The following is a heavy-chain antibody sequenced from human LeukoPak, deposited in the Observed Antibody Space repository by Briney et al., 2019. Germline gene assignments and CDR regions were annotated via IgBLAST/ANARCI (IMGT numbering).Heavy chain of an antibody. Sequence: ASVKVSCKASGYTFTGYYMHWVRQAPGQGLEWMGWINANSGGTNYAQKFQGRVTITADKSTSTAYMELSSLRSEDTAVYYCARELISGDWTWDIWGQGTMVTVSS. CDR2: INANSGGT. V-gene: IGHV1-2*02. D-gene: IGHD2-21*02. CDR3: ARELISGDWTWDI. CDR1: GYTFTGYY. J-gene: IGHJ3*02.